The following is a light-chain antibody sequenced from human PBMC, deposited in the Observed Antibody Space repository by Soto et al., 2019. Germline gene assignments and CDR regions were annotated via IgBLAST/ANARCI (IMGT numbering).Light chain of an antibody. CDR2: GAS. Sequence: ENLLTQSPGTLSLSPGEGATLSCRASRGVSANYLAWDQQKPGQAPTLLIYGASIRAAGIPDRFSGSGSGTDFTLTISRLVPEDFAVYYCQQYGDSPVTFGQGTKVDI. CDR1: RGVSANY. J-gene: IGKJ1*01. CDR3: QQYGDSPVT. V-gene: IGKV3-20*01.